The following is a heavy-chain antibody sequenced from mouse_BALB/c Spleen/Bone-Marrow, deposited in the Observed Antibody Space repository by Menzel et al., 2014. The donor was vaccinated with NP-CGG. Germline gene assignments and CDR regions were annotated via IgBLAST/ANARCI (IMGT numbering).Heavy chain of an antibody. V-gene: IGHV1S81*02. J-gene: IGHJ1*01. CDR3: TRDHYYYGSSYWYLDV. D-gene: IGHD1-1*01. CDR1: GYTFTSYY. CDR2: INPSNGGT. Sequence: QVQLQQSGAELVKPGASVKLSCKASGYTFTSYYMYWVKQRPGQGLEWIGGINPSNGGTNFNEKFKSKATLTVDKSSSTAYMQLSSLTSEDSAVYYCTRDHYYYGSSYWYLDVWGAGTTVPVSS.